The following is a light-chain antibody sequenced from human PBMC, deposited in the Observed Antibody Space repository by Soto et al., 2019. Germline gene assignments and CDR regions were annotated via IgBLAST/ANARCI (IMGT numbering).Light chain of an antibody. V-gene: IGKV1-5*03. CDR3: QHYNSYSEA. CDR2: KAS. J-gene: IGKJ1*01. CDR1: QTISSW. Sequence: DIQMTQSPSTLSGSVGDRVTITCRASQTISSWLAWYQQKPGKAPKILIYKASTLKSGVPSRFSGSGSGTECTLTISSLQPDDVATYYCQHYNSYSEAFGQGTKVDI.